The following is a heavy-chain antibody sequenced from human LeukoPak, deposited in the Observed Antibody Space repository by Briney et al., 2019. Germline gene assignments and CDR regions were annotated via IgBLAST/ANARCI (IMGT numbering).Heavy chain of an antibody. CDR1: GGSISSYY. D-gene: IGHD4-17*01. V-gene: IGHV4-59*01. J-gene: IGHJ3*02. CDR2: IYYSGST. Sequence: SETLSLTCTVSGGSISSYYWSWIRQPPRKGLEWIGYIYYSGSTNYNPSLKSRVTISVDTSKNKFSLKLSSVTAAGTAVYYCARDLYGEGAFDIWGQGTMVTVSS. CDR3: ARDLYGEGAFDI.